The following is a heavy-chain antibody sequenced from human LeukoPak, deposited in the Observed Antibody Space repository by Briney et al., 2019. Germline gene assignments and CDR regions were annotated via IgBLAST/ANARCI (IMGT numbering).Heavy chain of an antibody. J-gene: IGHJ3*02. V-gene: IGHV3-30*04. CDR2: ISYDGSNK. CDR3: AKLRNAGAFDI. Sequence: GRSLRLSCAASGFTFSSYAMHWVRQAPGKGLEWVAVISYDGSNKYYADSVKGRFTISRDNSKNTLYLQMNSLRAEDTAVYYCAKLRNAGAFDIWGQGTMVTVSS. CDR1: GFTFSSYA.